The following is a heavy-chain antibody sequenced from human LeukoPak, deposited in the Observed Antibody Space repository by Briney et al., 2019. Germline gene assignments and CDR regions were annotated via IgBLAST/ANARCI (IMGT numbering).Heavy chain of an antibody. CDR2: IYYSGST. D-gene: IGHD3-22*01. J-gene: IGHJ4*02. CDR3: ARADYYDSSGYYPFDY. CDR1: GGSISSYY. V-gene: IGHV4-59*01. Sequence: SETLSLTCTVSGGSISSYYWSWIRQPPRKGLEWIGYIYYSGSTNYNPSLKSRVTISVDTSKNQFSLKLSSVTAADTAVYYCARADYYDSSGYYPFDYWGQGTLVTVSS.